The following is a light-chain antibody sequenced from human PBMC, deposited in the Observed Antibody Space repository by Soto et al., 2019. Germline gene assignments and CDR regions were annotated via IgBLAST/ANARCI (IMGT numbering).Light chain of an antibody. CDR1: QDISNY. J-gene: IGKJ1*01. CDR2: DAS. V-gene: IGKV1-5*01. CDR3: QQYNSYWGT. Sequence: DIQMTQSPSSLSASVGDRVTITCQASQDISNYLNWNQHRPGKAPNLLIYDASSLESGVPSRFSGSGSGTEFTLTISSLQPDDFATYYCQQYNSYWGTFGQGTKVDIK.